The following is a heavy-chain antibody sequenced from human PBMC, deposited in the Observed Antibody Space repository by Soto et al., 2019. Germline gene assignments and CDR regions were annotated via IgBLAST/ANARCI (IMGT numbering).Heavy chain of an antibody. CDR3: ARDPWDADY. CDR2: IYSGGST. CDR1: GFTVSTKY. Sequence: EVQLVESGGGLVQPGWSLRLSCAASGFTVSTKYMSWVRQAPGKGLEWVSVIYSGGSTFYADSVRGRFTISRDNSKNTVNLQMNSLRAEDTAVYYCARDPWDADYWGQGTLVTVSS. J-gene: IGHJ4*02. V-gene: IGHV3-66*01. D-gene: IGHD1-26*01.